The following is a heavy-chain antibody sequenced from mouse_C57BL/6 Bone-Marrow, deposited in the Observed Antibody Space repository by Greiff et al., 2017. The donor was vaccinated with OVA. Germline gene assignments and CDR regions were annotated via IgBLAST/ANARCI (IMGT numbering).Heavy chain of an antibody. V-gene: IGHV14-4*01. J-gene: IGHJ2*01. CDR1: GFNIKDDY. CDR2: IDPENGDT. D-gene: IGHD1-1*01. CDR3: TTITTVVAPHFDY. Sequence: EVQLKESGAELVRPGASVKLSCTASGFNIKDDYMHWVKQRPEQGLEWIGWIDPENGDTEYASKFQGKATITADTSSNTAYLQLSSLTSEDTAVYYCTTITTVVAPHFDYWGQGTTLTVSS.